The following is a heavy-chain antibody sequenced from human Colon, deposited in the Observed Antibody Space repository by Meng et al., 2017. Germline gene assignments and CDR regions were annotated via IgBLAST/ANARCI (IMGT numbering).Heavy chain of an antibody. CDR3: HLLVAGRGVFYFYSGFDV. CDR2: ISASGDRT. CDR1: RFTFSESA. J-gene: IGHJ6*02. Sequence: GESLKISCAASRFTFSESAMSWVRQSPGKGLEWVSTISASGDRTFYADSVKGRFTISRDNSRNRLYLQMKSLRAEDTAVYYCHLLVAGRGVFYFYSGFDVWGQGTTVTVSS. D-gene: IGHD6-19*01. V-gene: IGHV3-23*01.